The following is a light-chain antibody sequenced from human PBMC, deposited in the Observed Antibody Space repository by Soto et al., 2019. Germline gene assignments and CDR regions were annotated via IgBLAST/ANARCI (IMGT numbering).Light chain of an antibody. CDR1: QGISSY. Sequence: LTQSPAALSASIGDRVTITCRVSQGISSYLAWYQQKPGKVPNLLISGASTLQSGVPSRFSGSGSGTEFTLTISSLQPEDFATYYCQQLYRYPLSFGGGTKVDIK. J-gene: IGKJ4*01. CDR2: GAS. V-gene: IGKV1-9*01. CDR3: QQLYRYPLS.